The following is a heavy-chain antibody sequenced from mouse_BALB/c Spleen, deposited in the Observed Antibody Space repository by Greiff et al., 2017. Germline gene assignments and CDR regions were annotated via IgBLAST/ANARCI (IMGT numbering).Heavy chain of an antibody. J-gene: IGHJ3*01. D-gene: IGHD2-1*01. CDR1: GFNIKDTY. V-gene: IGHV14-3*02. CDR2: IDPANGNT. CDR3: AYYGPFAY. Sequence: EVQLQESGAELVKLGASVKLSCTASGFNIKDTYMHWVKQRPEQGLEWIGRIDPANGNTKYDPKFQGKATITADTSSNTAYLQLSSLTSEDTAVYYCAYYGPFAYWGQGTLVTVSA.